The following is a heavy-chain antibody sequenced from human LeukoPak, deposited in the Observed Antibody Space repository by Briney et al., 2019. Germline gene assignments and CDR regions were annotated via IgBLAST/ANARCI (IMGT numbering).Heavy chain of an antibody. V-gene: IGHV3-48*04. J-gene: IGHJ4*02. D-gene: IGHD1-26*01. Sequence: GGSLRLSCAASGFTFSSYAMHWVRQAPGKGLEWVSYISSSGSTIYYADSVKGRFTISRDNAKNSLYLQMNSLRAEDTAVYYCARDRGAPPWDYWGQGTLVTVSS. CDR3: ARDRGAPPWDY. CDR2: ISSSGSTI. CDR1: GFTFSSYA.